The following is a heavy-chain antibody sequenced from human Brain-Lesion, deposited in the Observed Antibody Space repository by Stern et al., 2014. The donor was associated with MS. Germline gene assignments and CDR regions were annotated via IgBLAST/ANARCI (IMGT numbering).Heavy chain of an antibody. J-gene: IGHJ3*02. V-gene: IGHV3-74*03. CDR2: INTYGNSI. CDR3: AREHQYSNAFDI. D-gene: IGHD2-21*01. Sequence: VQLVESGGGLVQPGGSLRLSCTASGFNFITYWMHWVRQAPAKRLGWVSRINTYGNSITYADSVKGRFTISRDNAESTLYMQLNGLRPEDTAVYYCAREHQYSNAFDIWGQGTKVTVSS. CDR1: GFNFITYW.